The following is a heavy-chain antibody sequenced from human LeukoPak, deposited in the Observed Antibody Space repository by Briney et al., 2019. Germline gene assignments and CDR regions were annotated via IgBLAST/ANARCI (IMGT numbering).Heavy chain of an antibody. CDR1: GYTFTGYY. CDR2: INPNSGGT. Sequence: ASVKVSCKASGYTFTGYYMHWGRQAPGQGLEWMGWINPNSGGTNYAQKFQGRVTMTRDTSISTAYMELSRLRSDDTAVYYCARSSSGWSYFDYWGQGTLVTVSS. V-gene: IGHV1-2*02. D-gene: IGHD6-19*01. CDR3: ARSSSGWSYFDY. J-gene: IGHJ4*02.